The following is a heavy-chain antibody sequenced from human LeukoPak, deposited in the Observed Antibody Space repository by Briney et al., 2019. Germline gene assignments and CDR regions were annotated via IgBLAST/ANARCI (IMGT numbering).Heavy chain of an antibody. CDR2: IIPILGIA. CDR3: ARDGPLSGFYY. Sequence: GASVKVSCKASGGTFSSYAISWVRQAPGQGLEWMGRIIPILGIANYAQKFQGRVTITADKSTSTAYMELSSLRSEDTAVYYCARDGPLSGFYYWGQGTPVSVSS. D-gene: IGHD3-10*01. J-gene: IGHJ4*02. V-gene: IGHV1-69*04. CDR1: GGTFSSYA.